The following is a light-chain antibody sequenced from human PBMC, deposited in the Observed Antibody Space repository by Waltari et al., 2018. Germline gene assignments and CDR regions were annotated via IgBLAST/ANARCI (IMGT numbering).Light chain of an antibody. V-gene: IGLV2-14*01. CDR2: EFS. CDR3: SSYTSSSTLL. J-gene: IGLJ2*01. CDR1: SSHVGGYNS. Sequence: QSALTQPASVSGSPGQSITISCPGTSSHVGGYNSVSWYQQHPGKAPKLMIFEFSNRPSGVSNRFSGSKSGNTASLTISGLQAEDEADYYCSSYTSSSTLLFGGGTKLTVL.